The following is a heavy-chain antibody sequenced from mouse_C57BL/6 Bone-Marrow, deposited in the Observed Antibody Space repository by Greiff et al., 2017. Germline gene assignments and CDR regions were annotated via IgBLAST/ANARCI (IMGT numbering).Heavy chain of an antibody. CDR1: GYTFTSYG. Sequence: VQLQQSGAELARPGASVKLSCKASGYTFTSYGISWVKQRTGQGLEWIGEIYPRSGNTYYNEKFKGKATLTADKSSSTAYMERRSLASEDSAVYFCATDSSGYCWGQGTTLTVSS. CDR2: IYPRSGNT. CDR3: ATDSSGYC. J-gene: IGHJ2*01. V-gene: IGHV1-81*01. D-gene: IGHD3-2*02.